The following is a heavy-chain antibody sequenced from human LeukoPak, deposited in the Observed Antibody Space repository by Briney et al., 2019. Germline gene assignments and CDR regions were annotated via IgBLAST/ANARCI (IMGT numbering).Heavy chain of an antibody. Sequence: PGGSLRLSCAASGFTFSSYILCWVRQAPGKGLEWVSSISGSGDPRYYADSVKGRSTISRDNSRDTLYLQMNTLRAEDTAVYFCAKLYLSGPFDYWGQGTPGTVSP. CDR3: AKLYLSGPFDY. D-gene: IGHD2-8*01. V-gene: IGHV3-23*01. CDR1: GFTFSSYI. J-gene: IGHJ4*02. CDR2: ISGSGDPR.